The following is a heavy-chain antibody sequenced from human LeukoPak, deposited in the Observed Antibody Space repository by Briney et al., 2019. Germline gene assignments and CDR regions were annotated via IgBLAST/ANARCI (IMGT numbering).Heavy chain of an antibody. D-gene: IGHD4-17*01. Sequence: SETLSLTCAVYGGSFSSYYWSWIRQPPGKGLEWIGYIYYSGSTNYNPSLKSRVTISVDTSKNQFSLKLSSVTAADTAVYYCARDTSTGDDAFDIWGQGTMVTVSS. CDR2: IYYSGST. CDR3: ARDTSTGDDAFDI. V-gene: IGHV4-59*01. J-gene: IGHJ3*02. CDR1: GGSFSSYY.